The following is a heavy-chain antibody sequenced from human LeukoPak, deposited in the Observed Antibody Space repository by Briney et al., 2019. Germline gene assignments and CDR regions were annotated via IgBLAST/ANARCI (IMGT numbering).Heavy chain of an antibody. Sequence: GGSLRLSCAASGFTFSSYEMNWVRQAPGKVLGWVSYISSSGSTIYYADSVKGRLPISRDNAKTSLYLQMNSLRAEDTAVYYCAELGITMIGGVWGKGTTVTISS. CDR3: AELGITMIGGV. V-gene: IGHV3-48*03. CDR1: GFTFSSYE. J-gene: IGHJ6*04. CDR2: ISSSGSTI. D-gene: IGHD3-10*02.